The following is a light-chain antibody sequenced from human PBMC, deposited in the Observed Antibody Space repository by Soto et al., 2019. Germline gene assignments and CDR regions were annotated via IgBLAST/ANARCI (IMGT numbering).Light chain of an antibody. CDR1: QSVAGNF. J-gene: IGKJ3*01. CDR2: AAS. V-gene: IGKV3-20*01. Sequence: EIVLTQSPGTLSLSPGERATLSCTASQSVAGNFLAWYQQRPGQAPRLLISAASSRATAIPDRFSGSGSGTEFTLTISRLEPDDSAVYFCQQYGTSPLTCGPGTKLNIK. CDR3: QQYGTSPLT.